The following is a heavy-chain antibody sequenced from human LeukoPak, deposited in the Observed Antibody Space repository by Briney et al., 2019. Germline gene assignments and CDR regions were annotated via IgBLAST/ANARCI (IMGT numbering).Heavy chain of an antibody. J-gene: IGHJ4*02. D-gene: IGHD5-24*01. CDR1: GGSISSSSSY. Sequence: SETLSLTCSVSGGSISSSSSYWGWIRQPPGKGLEWIGSSYYSGSSFDNPARKSRVTIPVDTSKNKFSLKLSSVHAADTAVYYCARHRSGWLQSSFDYWGQGTLVTVSS. CDR2: SYYSGSS. CDR3: ARHRSGWLQSSFDY. V-gene: IGHV4-39*01.